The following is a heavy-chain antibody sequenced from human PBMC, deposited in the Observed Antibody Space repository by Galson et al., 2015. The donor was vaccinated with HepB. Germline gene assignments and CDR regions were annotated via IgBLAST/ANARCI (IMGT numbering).Heavy chain of an antibody. CDR2: IKSKSDRDII. D-gene: IGHD6-13*01. CDR1: GFPLSNAW. J-gene: IGHJ6*03. V-gene: IGHV3-15*01. CDR3: TTDVTPSRWPSTSDRLKYMDV. Sequence: SLRLSCAASGFPLSNAWMSWVRQAPGKGLEWVGRIKSKSDRDIIDYIAPVKGRFTISRDDSKNTLYLQMNSLKIEDTAVYYCTTDVTPSRWPSTSDRLKYMDVWGKGTTVTVSS.